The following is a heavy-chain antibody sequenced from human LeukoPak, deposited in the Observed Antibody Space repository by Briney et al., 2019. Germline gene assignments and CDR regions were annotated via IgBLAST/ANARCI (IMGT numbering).Heavy chain of an antibody. CDR1: GFTFSSYW. J-gene: IGHJ4*02. CDR2: IKQDGGEK. Sequence: KPGGSLRLSCAASGFTFSSYWMSWVRQSPGKGLEWVANIKQDGGEKYYVDSVKGRFTISRDNAKNSLYLQMNSLRAEDTAVYYCARDKSRYDFWSGYYLEYWGQGTLVTVSS. D-gene: IGHD3-3*01. V-gene: IGHV3-7*01. CDR3: ARDKSRYDFWSGYYLEY.